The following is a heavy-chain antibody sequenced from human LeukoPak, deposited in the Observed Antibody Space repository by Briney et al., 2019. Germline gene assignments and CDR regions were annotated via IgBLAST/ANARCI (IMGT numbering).Heavy chain of an antibody. J-gene: IGHJ4*02. CDR1: GYTLTELS. V-gene: IGHV7-4-1*02. CDR3: ANEYFDY. CDR2: INTNTGNP. Sequence: ASVKVSCKVSGYTLTELSMHWVRQAPGKGLEWIGWINTNTGNPTYAQDFTGRFVFSLDTSVSTAYLQITGLKPEDTAVYYCANEYFDYWGQGTLVTVSS.